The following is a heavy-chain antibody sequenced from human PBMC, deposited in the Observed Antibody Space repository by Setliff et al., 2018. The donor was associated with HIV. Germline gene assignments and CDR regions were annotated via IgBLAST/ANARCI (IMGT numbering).Heavy chain of an antibody. CDR3: ARLSCSSNSCPFDY. J-gene: IGHJ4*02. V-gene: IGHV4-39*06. D-gene: IGHD2-2*01. CDR2: VYYNGRT. Sequence: PSETLSLTCTVSGDSISSSNYYWGWIRQSPGKGLEWIGSVYYNGRTYYSPSLKSRLRMSVDTSKNQFTLKVISMTAADTAVYYCARLSCSSNSCPFDYWVQGTLVTVSS. CDR1: GDSISSSNYY.